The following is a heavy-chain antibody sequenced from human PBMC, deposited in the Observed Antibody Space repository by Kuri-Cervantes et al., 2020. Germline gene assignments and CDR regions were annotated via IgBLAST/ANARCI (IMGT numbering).Heavy chain of an antibody. Sequence: SETLSLTCTVSGGSISSYYWSWIRQPPGKEPEWIVNTHYSGDTHYNPSLNSRVTISVDTSKRQFSLKLSSVTAADTAVYYCARHGDPDWGFYCMDVWGKGTTVTVSS. V-gene: IGHV4-59*08. J-gene: IGHJ6*03. CDR1: GGSISSYY. D-gene: IGHD2/OR15-2a*01. CDR3: ARHGDPDWGFYCMDV. CDR2: THYSGDT.